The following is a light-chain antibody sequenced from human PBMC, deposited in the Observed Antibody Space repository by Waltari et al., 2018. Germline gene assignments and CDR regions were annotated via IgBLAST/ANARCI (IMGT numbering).Light chain of an antibody. V-gene: IGLV3-19*01. CDR1: SLSRYS. CDR3: SSRDSSGNQVV. CDR2: GKV. Sequence: SSELTQDPAVSVALGQTVRITCQGDSLSRYSATGYQQKPGQAPVFVIYGKVNRPSGIPDRFSGSRSGNTAYLTISGAQAEDEGDYYCSSRDSSGNQVVFGGGTTLTVL. J-gene: IGLJ2*01.